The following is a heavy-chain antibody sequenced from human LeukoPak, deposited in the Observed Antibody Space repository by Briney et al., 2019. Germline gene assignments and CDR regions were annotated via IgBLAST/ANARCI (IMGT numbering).Heavy chain of an antibody. CDR2: ISWNSGTI. Sequence: GRSLRLSCAATGFTFDDYAMHWVRQAPGKGLEWVSGISWNSGTIGYADSVKGRFTISRDNGKNSLYLQMNSLRTEDMALYYCAKSRGYSYGSHTFDIWGQGTMVTVSS. CDR3: AKSRGYSYGSHTFDI. J-gene: IGHJ3*02. CDR1: GFTFDDYA. D-gene: IGHD5-18*01. V-gene: IGHV3-9*03.